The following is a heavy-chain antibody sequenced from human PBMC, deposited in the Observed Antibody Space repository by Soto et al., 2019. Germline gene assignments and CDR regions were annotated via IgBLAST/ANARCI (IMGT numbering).Heavy chain of an antibody. CDR2: ISGSGAST. CDR3: AKGASGYASTWYRY. CDR1: GFTFNNYA. Sequence: EVQLLESGGGLVQPGGSLRLSCAASGFTFNNYAMNWVRQAPGRGLEWVSTISGSGASTFYADSVKGRFTISRDNYQNTLFLLMSSLRAEDTAVYHCAKGASGYASTWYRYWGQGTLVTVSS. V-gene: IGHV3-23*01. D-gene: IGHD6-13*01. J-gene: IGHJ4*02.